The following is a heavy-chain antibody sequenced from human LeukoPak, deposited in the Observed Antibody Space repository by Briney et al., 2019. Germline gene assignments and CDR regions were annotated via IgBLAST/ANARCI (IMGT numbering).Heavy chain of an antibody. CDR3: AKDMSGGRGIYYFDY. D-gene: IGHD3-16*01. Sequence: PGGSLRLSCAASGFTFSSYGMHWVRQAPGKGLEWVAVISYDGSNKYYADSVKGRFTISRDNAKNSLYLQMNSLRAEDTALYYCAKDMSGGRGIYYFDYWGQGTLVTVSS. CDR2: ISYDGSNK. V-gene: IGHV3-30*18. CDR1: GFTFSSYG. J-gene: IGHJ4*02.